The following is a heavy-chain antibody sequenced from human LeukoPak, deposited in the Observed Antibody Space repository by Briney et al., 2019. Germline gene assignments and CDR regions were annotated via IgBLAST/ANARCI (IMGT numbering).Heavy chain of an antibody. CDR2: ISSSSSTI. Sequence: PGGSLRLSCAASGFAFNSYDMHWVRQAPGKGLEWVSYISSSSSTINYADSVKGRLTISRDNAKNSLYLQMNSLRAEDTAVYYCARDQYYYYYGMDVWGQGTTVTVSS. J-gene: IGHJ6*02. CDR3: ARDQYYYYYGMDV. V-gene: IGHV3-48*01. CDR1: GFAFNSYD.